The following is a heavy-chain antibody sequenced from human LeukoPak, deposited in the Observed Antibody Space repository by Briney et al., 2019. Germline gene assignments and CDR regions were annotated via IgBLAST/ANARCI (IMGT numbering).Heavy chain of an antibody. CDR2: INPNSGGT. V-gene: IGHV1-2*02. Sequence: GASVKVSCKASGYTFTGYYMHWVRQAPGQGLKWMGWINPNSGGTNYAQKFQGRVTMTRDTSISTAYMELSRLRSDDTAVYYCARDSPVAYAFDIWGQGTMVTVSS. CDR1: GYTFTGYY. J-gene: IGHJ3*02. CDR3: ARDSPVAYAFDI. D-gene: IGHD5-12*01.